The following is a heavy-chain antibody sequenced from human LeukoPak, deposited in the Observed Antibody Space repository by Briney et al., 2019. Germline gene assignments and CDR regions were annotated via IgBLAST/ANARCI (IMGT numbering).Heavy chain of an antibody. Sequence: SETLSLTCAVYGGSFSGYYWSWIRQPPGKGLEWIGEINHSGSTNYNPSLKSRVTISVDTSRNQFSLKLSSVTAADTAVYYCARSLAFGVVIIPYFDYWGQGTLVTVSS. CDR3: ARSLAFGVVIIPYFDY. CDR1: GGSFSGYY. V-gene: IGHV4-34*01. J-gene: IGHJ4*02. D-gene: IGHD3-3*01. CDR2: INHSGST.